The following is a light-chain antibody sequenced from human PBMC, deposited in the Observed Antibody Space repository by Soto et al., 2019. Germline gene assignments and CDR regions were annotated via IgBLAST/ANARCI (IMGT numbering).Light chain of an antibody. J-gene: IGLJ1*01. CDR3: SSSERSGAYV. CDR1: SGDVGGHNA. CDR2: DVY. Sequence: QSVLTQPASVSGSPGQSITLSCTGTSGDVGGHNAVSWYQQHPGKAPKLLIYDVYNRPSGASNRFSGSKSGNTASLTISGLQAADEADYYCSSSERSGAYVFGTGTKLTVL. V-gene: IGLV2-14*03.